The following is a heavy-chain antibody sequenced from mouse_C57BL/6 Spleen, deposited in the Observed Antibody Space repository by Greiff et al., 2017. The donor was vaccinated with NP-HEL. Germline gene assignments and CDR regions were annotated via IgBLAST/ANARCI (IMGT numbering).Heavy chain of an antibody. V-gene: IGHV1-80*01. J-gene: IGHJ4*01. CDR1: GYAFSSYW. Sequence: VQLQQSGAELVKPGASVKISCKASGYAFSSYWMNWVKQRPGKGLEWIGQIYPGDGDTNYNGKFKGKATLTADKSSSTAYMQLSSLTCEDSAVYFCASGTTGPYAMDYWGQGTSVTVSS. CDR3: ASGTTGPYAMDY. D-gene: IGHD1-1*01. CDR2: IYPGDGDT.